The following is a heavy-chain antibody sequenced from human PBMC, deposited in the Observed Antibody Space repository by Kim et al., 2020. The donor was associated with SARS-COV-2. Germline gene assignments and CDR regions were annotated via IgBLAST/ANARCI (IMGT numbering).Heavy chain of an antibody. CDR1: GFTFSDYY. Sequence: GGSLRLSCAASGFTFSDYYMSWIRQAPGKGLEWVSYISSSSSYTNYADSVKGRFTISRDNAKNSLYLQMNSLRAEDTAVYYCARVGSGSYYSLYYYYGMDVWGQGTTVTVSS. CDR2: ISSSSSYT. D-gene: IGHD3-10*01. J-gene: IGHJ6*02. V-gene: IGHV3-11*05. CDR3: ARVGSGSYYSLYYYYGMDV.